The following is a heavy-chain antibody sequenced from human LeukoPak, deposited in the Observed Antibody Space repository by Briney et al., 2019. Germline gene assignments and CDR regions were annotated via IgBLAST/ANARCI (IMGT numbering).Heavy chain of an antibody. V-gene: IGHV4-34*01. D-gene: IGHD3-10*01. CDR1: GGSFSGYY. J-gene: IGHJ1*01. CDR2: INHSGST. Sequence: PSETLSLTCAVYGGSFSGYYWSWIRQPPGKGLEWIGEINHSGSTNYNPSLKSRVTISVDTSKNQFSLKLSSVTAADTAVYYCARGGANYYGSGSYYQYFQHWGQGTLVTVSS. CDR3: ARGGANYYGSGSYYQYFQH.